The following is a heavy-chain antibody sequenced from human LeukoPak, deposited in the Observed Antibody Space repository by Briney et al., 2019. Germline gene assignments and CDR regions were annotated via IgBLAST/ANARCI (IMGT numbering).Heavy chain of an antibody. D-gene: IGHD6-19*01. J-gene: IGHJ5*02. CDR1: GGSISRSY. CDR3: ARGPIGAVAGPLRFDP. Sequence: SETLSRTCTGCGGSISRSYWSWIRQPPGKGLEWIGSIHHSGNTYYSPSLTSRVTISVDTSKNQFYLKLSSVTAADTAVYYCARGPIGAVAGPLRFDPWGQGTLVTVSS. CDR2: IHHSGNT. V-gene: IGHV4-59*08.